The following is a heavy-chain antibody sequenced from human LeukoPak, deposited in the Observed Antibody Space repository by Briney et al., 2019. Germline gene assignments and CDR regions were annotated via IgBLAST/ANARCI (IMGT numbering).Heavy chain of an antibody. D-gene: IGHD1-26*01. Sequence: ASVKVSCKASGYTFTSYYMHWVRQAPGQGLEWMGIINPRGGGTSYAQKFQGRVTMTRDTSTSTVYMELSSLRSEDTAVYYCARDRLGVGATPDAFDIWGQGTTVTVSS. V-gene: IGHV1-46*01. CDR2: INPRGGGT. CDR1: GYTFTSYY. J-gene: IGHJ3*02. CDR3: ARDRLGVGATPDAFDI.